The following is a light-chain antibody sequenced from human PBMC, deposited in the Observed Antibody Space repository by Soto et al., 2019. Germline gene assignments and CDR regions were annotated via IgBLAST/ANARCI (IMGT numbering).Light chain of an antibody. CDR1: SSDVGGSKY. V-gene: IGLV2-14*01. CDR2: EVS. J-gene: IGLJ1*01. CDR3: SSKTSSGTLYV. Sequence: QSALTQPASVSGSPGQSITISCTGSSSDVGGSKYVSWYQQHPGKAPRLMIYEVSYRPSGVSNRFSGPKSGNTASLTVSGLQAEDEADYYCSSKTSSGTLYVFGTGTKVTVL.